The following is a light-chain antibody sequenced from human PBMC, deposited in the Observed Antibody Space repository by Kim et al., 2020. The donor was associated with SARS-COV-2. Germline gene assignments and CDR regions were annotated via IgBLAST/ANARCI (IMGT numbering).Light chain of an antibody. J-gene: IGLJ2*01. CDR3: QAWDSSTAYV. CDR2: QDS. Sequence: VSPGQTASITCSGDKLGDKYACWYQQKPGQSPVLGIYQDSKRPSGIPERFSGSNSGNTATLTISGTQAMDEADYYCQAWDSSTAYVFGGGTQLTVL. V-gene: IGLV3-1*01. CDR1: KLGDKY.